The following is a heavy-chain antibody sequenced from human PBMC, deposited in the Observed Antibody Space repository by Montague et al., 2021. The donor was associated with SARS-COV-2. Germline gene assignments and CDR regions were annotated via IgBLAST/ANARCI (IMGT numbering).Heavy chain of an antibody. CDR3: ARGGATYYYDTSGYVNAFDT. D-gene: IGHD3-22*01. Sequence: SETLSLTCTVSGDSISTYYWSWIRQPPGKGLEWIGYIDYNVYTNYNPSPKSRVNLSVDTSKNQFSLRLSSVTAADTAVYFCARGGATYYYDTSGYVNAFDTWGQGTMVTVSS. J-gene: IGHJ3*02. V-gene: IGHV4-59*01. CDR1: GDSISTYY. CDR2: IDYNVYT.